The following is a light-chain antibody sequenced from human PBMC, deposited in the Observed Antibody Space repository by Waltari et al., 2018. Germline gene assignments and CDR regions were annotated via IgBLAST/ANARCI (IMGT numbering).Light chain of an antibody. CDR3: QQYNNWPPWT. Sequence: EIVMTQSPATLSVSPGERATLSCRASQSVSSNLAWYQQKPGQAPRLLIYGASTSATGIPARFSGSGSGTEFTLTISSMQSEDFAVYYCQQYNNWPPWTFGQGTKVEIK. V-gene: IGKV3-15*01. J-gene: IGKJ1*01. CDR1: QSVSSN. CDR2: GAS.